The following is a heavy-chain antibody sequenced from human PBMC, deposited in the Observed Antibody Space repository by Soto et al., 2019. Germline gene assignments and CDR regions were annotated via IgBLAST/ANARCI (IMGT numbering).Heavy chain of an antibody. CDR3: ARDLTY. Sequence: PSETLSLTYTVSGGSISSFYWSWIRQPAGKGLEWIGRIYSGGRNNYNPSLRSRATIPVDMSKRQFSLNVTSVTAADTAIYYCARDLTYWGQGTLVTGSS. V-gene: IGHV4-4*07. CDR1: GGSISSFY. CDR2: IYSGGRN. J-gene: IGHJ4*02.